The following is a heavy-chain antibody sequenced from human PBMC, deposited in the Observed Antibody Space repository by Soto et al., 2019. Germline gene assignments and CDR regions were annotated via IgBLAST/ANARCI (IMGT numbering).Heavy chain of an antibody. V-gene: IGHV4-31*03. CDR1: GGSISSGGYY. CDR2: IYYSGST. D-gene: IGHD3-3*01. CDR3: ARGHSFDYDFWSDPIIGGSTESNWFDP. Sequence: PSETLSLTCTVSGGSISSGGYYWSWIRQHPGKGLEWIGYIYYSGSTYYNPSLKSRVTISVDTSKNQFSLKLSSVTAADTAVYYCARGHSFDYDFWSDPIIGGSTESNWFDPWGQGTLVTVSS. J-gene: IGHJ5*02.